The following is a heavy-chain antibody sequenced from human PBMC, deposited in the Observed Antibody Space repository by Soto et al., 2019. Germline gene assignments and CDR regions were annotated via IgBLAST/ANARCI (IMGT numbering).Heavy chain of an antibody. CDR1: GGSISSYY. D-gene: IGHD3-3*01. J-gene: IGHJ6*02. V-gene: IGHV4-59*01. CDR3: ARDNWRGQDYDFWSGHYGMDV. CDR2: IYYSGGT. Sequence: PSETLSLTCTVSGGSISSYYWSWIRQPPGKGLEWIGYIYYSGGTNYNPSLKSRVTISVDTSKNQFSLKLSSVTAADTAVYYCARDNWRGQDYDFWSGHYGMDVWGQGTTVTVSS.